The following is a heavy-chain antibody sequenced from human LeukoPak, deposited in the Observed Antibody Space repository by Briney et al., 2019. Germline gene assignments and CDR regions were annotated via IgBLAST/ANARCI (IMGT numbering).Heavy chain of an antibody. CDR1: GFTFSSYG. V-gene: IGHV3-33*06. D-gene: IGHD2-21*01. CDR2: IWYDGSNK. CDR3: AKSLGDGVNGNYYFDY. Sequence: GGSLRLSCAASGFTFSSYGMHWVRQAPGKGLEWVAVIWYDGSNKYYADSVKGRFTISRDNSKNTLYLQMNSLRAEDKAVYYCAKSLGDGVNGNYYFDYWGQGTLVTVSS. J-gene: IGHJ4*02.